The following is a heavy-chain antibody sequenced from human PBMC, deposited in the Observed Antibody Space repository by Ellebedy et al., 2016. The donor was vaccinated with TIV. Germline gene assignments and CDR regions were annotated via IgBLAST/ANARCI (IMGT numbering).Heavy chain of an antibody. CDR2: INDSGST. V-gene: IGHV4-34*01. D-gene: IGHD3-10*01. Sequence: SETLSLTCGVYGGPFSGYYWTWIRQSPGKGLEWIGEINDSGSTNHNPSLKSRLTISLDTSKSQFSLKLSSVTAADTAVYYCARVHYYGSGTYIYQNFYYGMDVWGQGTTVTVPS. J-gene: IGHJ6*02. CDR3: ARVHYYGSGTYIYQNFYYGMDV. CDR1: GGPFSGYY.